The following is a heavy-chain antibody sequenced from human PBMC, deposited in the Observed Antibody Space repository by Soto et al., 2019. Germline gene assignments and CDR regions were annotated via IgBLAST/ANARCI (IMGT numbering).Heavy chain of an antibody. CDR3: ARDLSLGFCSGGSCYNF. D-gene: IGHD2-15*01. J-gene: IGHJ4*02. CDR1: GFTVSGNY. V-gene: IGHV3-53*01. CDR2: IYNDGTT. Sequence: EVQLVESGGGLIQPGGSLRLSCAASGFTVSGNYMSWVRQAPGKGLEWVSVIYNDGTTYYADSVKGRFTISRDNSKNTLYLQMSGLRAEDTAVYYCARDLSLGFCSGGSCYNFWGQGTLVTVSS.